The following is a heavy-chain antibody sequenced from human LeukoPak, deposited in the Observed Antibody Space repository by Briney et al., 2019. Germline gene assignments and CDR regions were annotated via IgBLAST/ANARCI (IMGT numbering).Heavy chain of an antibody. D-gene: IGHD2-15*01. CDR1: GYTFTGYY. CDR2: INPNSGGT. Sequence: GASVKVSCKASGYTFTGYYMHSVRQAPGQGLEWMGWINPNSGGTNYAQKFQGRVTMTRDTSISTAYMELSRLRSDDTAVYYCARDEVVVVAPPPDYGMDVWGQGTTVTVSS. V-gene: IGHV1-2*02. J-gene: IGHJ6*02. CDR3: ARDEVVVVAPPPDYGMDV.